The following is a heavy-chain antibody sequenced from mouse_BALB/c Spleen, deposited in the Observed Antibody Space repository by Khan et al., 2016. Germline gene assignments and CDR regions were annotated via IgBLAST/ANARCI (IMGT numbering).Heavy chain of an antibody. Sequence: EVELVEPGGGLVKPGGSLKLSCAASGFTFSSYGMSWVRQTQAKRLEWVAPISGGGSYTYYPDSVKGRFTISRDNAKNNLYLQLSSLRSEDTALYYCARHYGSSLPYAMDYWGQGTSVTVSS. CDR2: ISGGGSYT. D-gene: IGHD1-1*01. CDR1: GFTFSSYG. CDR3: ARHYGSSLPYAMDY. V-gene: IGHV5-9-2*01. J-gene: IGHJ4*01.